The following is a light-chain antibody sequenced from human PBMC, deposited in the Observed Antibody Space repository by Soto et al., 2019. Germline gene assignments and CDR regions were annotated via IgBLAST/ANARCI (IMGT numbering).Light chain of an antibody. Sequence: IQLTQSPSFVSAPVGDRFAIICRASQNLGRWLAWYQNKAGEAPKILVFDAPNLQDGVPSRFSGTGSGTEFTLTISGLQPDDFGTYYCQQYEHSYSFGQGTTVDIK. CDR3: QQYEHSYS. CDR1: QNLGRW. V-gene: IGKV1-5*02. CDR2: DAP. J-gene: IGKJ2*01.